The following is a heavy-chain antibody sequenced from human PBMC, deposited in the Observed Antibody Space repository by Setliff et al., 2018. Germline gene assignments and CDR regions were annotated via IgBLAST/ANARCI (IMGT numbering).Heavy chain of an antibody. D-gene: IGHD6-19*01. V-gene: IGHV3-30*02. CDR2: IRSDGSNK. CDR3: AKPRPGWPAGFDS. Sequence: GGSLRLSCAASGFMFSTYGMHWIRQVPCKGLEWVAYIRSDGSNKYYTDLVKGRFSITRDNSKNNLYLQMSSLRPEDTALYYCAKPRPGWPAGFDSWSQGTLVTVSS. CDR1: GFMFSTYG. J-gene: IGHJ4*02.